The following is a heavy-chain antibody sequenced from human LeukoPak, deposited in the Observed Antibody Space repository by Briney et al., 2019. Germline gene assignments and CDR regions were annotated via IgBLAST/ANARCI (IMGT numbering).Heavy chain of an antibody. D-gene: IGHD3-9*01. CDR2: ISYDGSNR. V-gene: IGHV3-30*04. CDR3: AKGRYFDWSYCYFDY. CDR1: GFTFSSYA. J-gene: IGHJ4*02. Sequence: GGSLRLSCAASGFTFSSYAMHWVRQAPGKGLEWVAVISYDGSNRYYADSVKGRFTISRDNSKNTLHLQMNSLRAEDTAVYYCAKGRYFDWSYCYFDYWGQGTLVTVSS.